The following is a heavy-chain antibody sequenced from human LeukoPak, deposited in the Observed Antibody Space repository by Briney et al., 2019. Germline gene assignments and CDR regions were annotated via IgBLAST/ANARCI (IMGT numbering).Heavy chain of an antibody. V-gene: IGHV4-34*01. CDR3: ARGLHYNILTGGMDV. J-gene: IGHJ6*02. D-gene: IGHD3-9*01. Sequence: RASETLSLTCAVYGGSFSGYYWSWIRQPPGKGLEWIGEINHSGSTNYNPSLKSRLTISVDTSKNQFSLKLSSVTAADTAVYYCARGLHYNILTGGMDVWGQGTTVIVSS. CDR2: INHSGST. CDR1: GGSFSGYY.